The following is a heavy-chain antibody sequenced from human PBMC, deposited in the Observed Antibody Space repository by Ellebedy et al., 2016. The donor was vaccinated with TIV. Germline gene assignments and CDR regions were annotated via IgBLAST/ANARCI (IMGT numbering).Heavy chain of an antibody. V-gene: IGHV3-21*01. J-gene: IGHJ4*02. CDR3: VRASRVLYYFDY. CDR1: GFNFSVYT. CDR2: ISTRSNYI. Sequence: GESLKISCAASGFNFSVYTMAWVRQAPGKGLEWVSGISTRSNYISYAGSVQGRFTISRDNAKNSLYLQMNNLRAEDTALYFCVRASRVLYYFDYWGQGALVTVSS.